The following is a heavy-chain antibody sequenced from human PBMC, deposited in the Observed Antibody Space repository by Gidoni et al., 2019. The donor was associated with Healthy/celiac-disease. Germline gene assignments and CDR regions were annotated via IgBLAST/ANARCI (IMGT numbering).Heavy chain of an antibody. Sequence: VVQPGRSLRLSCAASGFTFSSYAMHWVRQAPGKGLEWVAVISYDGSNNYYADSVKGRFTISRDNSKNTLYLQMNSLRAEDTAVYYCARSSYDYGDYVPLPFDYWGQGTLVTVSS. V-gene: IGHV3-30*04. CDR1: GFTFSSYA. J-gene: IGHJ4*02. D-gene: IGHD4-17*01. CDR3: ARSSYDYGDYVPLPFDY. CDR2: ISYDGSNN.